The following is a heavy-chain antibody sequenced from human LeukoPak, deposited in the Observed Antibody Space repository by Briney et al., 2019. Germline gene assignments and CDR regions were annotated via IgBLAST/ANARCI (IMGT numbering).Heavy chain of an antibody. D-gene: IGHD3-10*01. CDR3: AIYGSGSYYNFDY. Sequence: ASVKVSCKVSGYTLTELSMHWLRQAPGKGLEWMGGFDPEDGETIYAQKFQGRVTMTEDTSTDTAYMELSSLRSEDTAVYYCAIYGSGSYYNFDYWGQGTLVTVSS. CDR1: GYTLTELS. CDR2: FDPEDGET. J-gene: IGHJ4*02. V-gene: IGHV1-24*01.